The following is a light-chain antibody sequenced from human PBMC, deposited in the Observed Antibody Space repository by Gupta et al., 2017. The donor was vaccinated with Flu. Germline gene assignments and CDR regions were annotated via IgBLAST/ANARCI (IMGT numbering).Light chain of an antibody. CDR3: QVWDSSTDHVS. J-gene: IGLJ2*01. Sequence: GKTARSTCGGKRIGSKGVHWYQQKPGQAPVLVVYDDSARPSGIPARFSGSNSGNTATLTISRVEAGDEADYYCQVWDSSTDHVSFGGGSKLTVL. CDR1: RIGSKG. V-gene: IGLV3-21*03. CDR2: DDS.